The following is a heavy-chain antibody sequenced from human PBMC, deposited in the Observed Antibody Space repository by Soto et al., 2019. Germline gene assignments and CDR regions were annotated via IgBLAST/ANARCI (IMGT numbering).Heavy chain of an antibody. Sequence: PGWSLRLSCASSVFTFISYGMHWVCQAPGKGLEWVAVIWYDGSNKYYADSVKGRFTISRDNSKNTLYLQMNSLRAEDTAVYYCARDRWSSSWAFDYWGQGTLVTVSS. D-gene: IGHD6-13*01. CDR1: VFTFISYG. V-gene: IGHV3-33*01. CDR3: ARDRWSSSWAFDY. J-gene: IGHJ4*02. CDR2: IWYDGSNK.